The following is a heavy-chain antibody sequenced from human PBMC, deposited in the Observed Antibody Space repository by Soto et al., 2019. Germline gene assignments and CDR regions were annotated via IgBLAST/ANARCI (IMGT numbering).Heavy chain of an antibody. V-gene: IGHV1-69*01. Sequence: QVQLVQSGAEVQKPGSSVKVSCKASGGTFSSYAISWVRQAPGQGLEWMGGIIPIFGTANYAQKFQGRVTITADESTSTAYMELSSLRSEDTAVYYCARVYDSRGYSSPYWYFDLWGRGTLVTVSS. CDR1: GGTFSSYA. CDR2: IIPIFGTA. CDR3: ARVYDSRGYSSPYWYFDL. J-gene: IGHJ2*01. D-gene: IGHD3-22*01.